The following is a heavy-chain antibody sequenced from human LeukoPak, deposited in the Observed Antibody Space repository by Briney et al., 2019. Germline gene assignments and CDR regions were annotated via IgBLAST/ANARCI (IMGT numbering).Heavy chain of an antibody. V-gene: IGHV3-7*01. D-gene: IGHD5-12*01. CDR2: INQDASAR. CDR3: ARWDIRGTAHQLDY. CDR1: GFTFSSYG. Sequence: GGSLRLSCAASGFTFSSYGMHWVRQAPGKGLEWVANINQDASARYYVASVRGRFTISRDNARSSINLQMNSLRVEDTAVYYCARWDIRGTAHQLDYWGQGTLVTVSS. J-gene: IGHJ4*02.